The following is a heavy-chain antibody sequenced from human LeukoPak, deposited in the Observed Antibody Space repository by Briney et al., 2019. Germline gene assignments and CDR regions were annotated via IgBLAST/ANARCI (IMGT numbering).Heavy chain of an antibody. D-gene: IGHD3-10*01. CDR2: ISSSSSII. V-gene: IGHV3-48*04. CDR3: TRDQNLYGSGRGFDP. CDR1: GFTFSSYT. J-gene: IGHJ5*02. Sequence: PGGSLRLSCAASGFTFSSYTMNWVRQAPGKGLEWVSYISSSSSIIYYADSVKGRFTISRDNAKDSLYLQMNSLRGEDTAIYYCTRDQNLYGSGRGFDPWGQGTLVTVSS.